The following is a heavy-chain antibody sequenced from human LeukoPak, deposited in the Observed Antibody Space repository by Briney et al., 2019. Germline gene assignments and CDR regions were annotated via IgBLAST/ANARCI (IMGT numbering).Heavy chain of an antibody. CDR2: IYYSGST. CDR3: ARGSGYYDHYYGMDV. Sequence: LRLSCAASGFTFSSYSMNWIRQHPGKGLEWIGYIYYSGSTYYNPSLKSRVTISVDTSKNQFSLKLSSVTAADTAVYYCARGSGYYDHYYGMDVWGQGTTVTVSS. V-gene: IGHV4-31*02. J-gene: IGHJ6*02. D-gene: IGHD3-22*01. CDR1: GFTFSSYS.